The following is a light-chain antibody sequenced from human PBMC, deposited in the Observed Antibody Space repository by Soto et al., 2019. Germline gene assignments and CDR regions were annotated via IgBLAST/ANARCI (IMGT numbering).Light chain of an antibody. J-gene: IGLJ3*02. V-gene: IGLV2-8*01. CDR3: SSHGGGNNWGV. CDR1: SSDVGGYNL. Sequence: QSALTQPPSASGSPGQSVTISCTGTSSDVGGYNLVSWYQQHPGKAPKLMIYEVSKRPSGVPDRFSGSKSGNTASLTVSGLQAEDEADYFSSSHGGGNNWGVFGGGTKVTVL. CDR2: EVS.